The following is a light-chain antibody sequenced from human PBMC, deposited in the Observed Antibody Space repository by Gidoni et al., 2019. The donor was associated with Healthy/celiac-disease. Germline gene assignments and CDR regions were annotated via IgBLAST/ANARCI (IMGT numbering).Light chain of an antibody. CDR3: QQYNNWPL. Sequence: EIVMTQSPSTLSVSPGERATLSCRASQSVSSNLAWYQQKPGQAPRLLIYGASTRATGIPARFRGSGSGTEFTRTISSMQSEDFAVYYCQQYNNWPLFGPGTKVDIK. V-gene: IGKV3-15*01. CDR2: GAS. J-gene: IGKJ3*01. CDR1: QSVSSN.